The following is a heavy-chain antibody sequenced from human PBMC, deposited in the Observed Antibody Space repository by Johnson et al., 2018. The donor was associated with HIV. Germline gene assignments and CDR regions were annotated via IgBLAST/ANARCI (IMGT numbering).Heavy chain of an antibody. V-gene: IGHV3-30*02. J-gene: IGHJ3*02. CDR3: ARELTSGSSMAFDI. D-gene: IGHD1-26*01. CDR1: GFTFSSYG. Sequence: QVQLVESGGGVVQPGGSLRLSCAASGFTFSSYGMHWVRQAPGKGLEWVAFIRYDGSNKYYADSVKGRFTISRDNSKNTLYLQMNSLTTEDTALYYCARELTSGSSMAFDIWGQGTMVTVSS. CDR2: IRYDGSNK.